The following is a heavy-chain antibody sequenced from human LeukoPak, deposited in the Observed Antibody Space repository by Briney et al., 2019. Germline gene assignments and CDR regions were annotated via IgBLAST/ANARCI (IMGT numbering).Heavy chain of an antibody. CDR3: AKESVVVVAATFSDYYYGMDV. CDR1: GFTFDDYA. CDR2: ISWNSGSI. J-gene: IGHJ6*02. D-gene: IGHD2-15*01. V-gene: IGHV3-9*01. Sequence: GRSLRLSCAASGFTFDDYAMHWVRQAPGKGLEWVSGISWNSGSIGYADSVKGRFTISTDNAKNSLYLQMNSLRAEDTALYYCAKESVVVVAATFSDYYYGMDVWGQGTTVTVSS.